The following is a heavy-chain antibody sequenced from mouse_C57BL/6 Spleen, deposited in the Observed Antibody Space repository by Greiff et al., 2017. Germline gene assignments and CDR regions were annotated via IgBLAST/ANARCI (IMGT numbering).Heavy chain of an antibody. Sequence: VQRVESGPELVKPGASVKISCKASGYSFTSYYLNWVKQRPGQGLEWIGWISPGSGNTKYNEKFKGKAPLTADTSSSTAYMQLSSLTSEDSAVDYCARGGGSSQYYAMDYWGQGTSVTVSS. CDR1: GYSFTSYY. CDR3: ARGGGSSQYYAMDY. D-gene: IGHD1-1*01. CDR2: ISPGSGNT. V-gene: IGHV1-66*01. J-gene: IGHJ4*01.